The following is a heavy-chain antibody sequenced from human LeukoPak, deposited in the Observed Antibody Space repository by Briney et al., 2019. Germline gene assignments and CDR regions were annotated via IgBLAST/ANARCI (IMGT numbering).Heavy chain of an antibody. CDR3: AKRWVRGVFYYYYMDV. CDR2: ITSSSSYK. J-gene: IGHJ6*03. D-gene: IGHD3-10*01. CDR1: GFMFSNYN. Sequence: GGSLRLSCAASGFMFSNYNINWVRQAPGKGLEWVSSITSSSSYKYYADSVRGRFTISRDNAKNSLFLQMNSLRVEDTAVYYCAKRWVRGVFYYYYMDVWGKGTTVTVSS. V-gene: IGHV3-21*04.